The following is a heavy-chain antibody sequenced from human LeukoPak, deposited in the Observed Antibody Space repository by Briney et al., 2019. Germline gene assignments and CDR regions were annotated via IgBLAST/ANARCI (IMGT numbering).Heavy chain of an antibody. D-gene: IGHD2-2*01. Sequence: ASVKVSCKASDYTFTSYGISWVRQAPGQGLEWMGWISAYNGNTNYAQKLQGRVTMTTDTSTSTAYMELRSLRSDDTAVYYCARARRYCSSTTCYSHYFDYWGQGTLVTVSS. CDR3: ARARRYCSSTTCYSHYFDY. CDR1: DYTFTSYG. V-gene: IGHV1-18*01. J-gene: IGHJ4*02. CDR2: ISAYNGNT.